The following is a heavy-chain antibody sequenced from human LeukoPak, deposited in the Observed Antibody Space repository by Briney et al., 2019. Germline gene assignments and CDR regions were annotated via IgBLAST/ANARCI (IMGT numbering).Heavy chain of an antibody. J-gene: IGHJ5*02. D-gene: IGHD3-22*01. CDR3: ATKGYDSSGQNWFDP. CDR2: INHSGST. CDR1: GGSFSGYY. V-gene: IGHV4-34*01. Sequence: SETLSLTCAVYGGSFSGYYWSWIRQPPGKGLEWIGEINHSGSTNYNPSLKSRVTISVDTSKNQFSLKPSSVTAADTAVYYCATKGYDSSGQNWFDPWGQGTLVTVSS.